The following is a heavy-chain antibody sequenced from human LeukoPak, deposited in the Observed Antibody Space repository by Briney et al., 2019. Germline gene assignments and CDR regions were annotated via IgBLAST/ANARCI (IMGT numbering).Heavy chain of an antibody. D-gene: IGHD1-26*01. J-gene: IGHJ5*02. CDR3: ATRIVGATNWFDP. CDR2: INHSGRA. V-gene: IGHV4-34*01. CDR1: DGSFSGYY. Sequence: SETLSLTCAVYDGSFSGYYWSWIRQPPGKGLEWIGEINHSGRANYNPSLRSRVSISVDTSKNHFSLNLRSVTAADTAVYYCATRIVGATNWFDPWGQGTLVTVSS.